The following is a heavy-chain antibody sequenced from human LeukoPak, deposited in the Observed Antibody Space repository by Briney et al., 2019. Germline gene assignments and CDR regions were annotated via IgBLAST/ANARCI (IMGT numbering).Heavy chain of an antibody. J-gene: IGHJ5*02. CDR3: ARDNSVGDNAWWFDP. D-gene: IGHD1-26*01. V-gene: IGHV1-46*01. CDR1: GYTFTRYY. CDR2: INPTGDST. Sequence: ASVTVSYKASGYTFTRYYMHWVRQAPGQGLEWMGLINPTGDSTGYAQKFQGRVTITRDMSTSTDFMELSSLRSEDTAVYYCARDNSVGDNAWWFDPWGQGPLVTVSS.